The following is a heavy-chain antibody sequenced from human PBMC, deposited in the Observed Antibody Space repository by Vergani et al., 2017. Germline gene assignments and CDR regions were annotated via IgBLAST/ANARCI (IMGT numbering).Heavy chain of an antibody. CDR3: AKVSRSEVAGTFGAFDN. D-gene: IGHD6-19*01. J-gene: IGHJ3*02. CDR1: GFTFSTYA. Sequence: EVQLLESGGGLVQPGGSLRLSCAASGFTFSTYAMTWVRQAPGKGLEWVSTLSASDRRTHYADSVKGRFTISRDISKNTLFLHMNSLRPEDTAVYYCAKVSRSEVAGTFGAFDNWGQGTMVTVSS. CDR2: LSASDRRT. V-gene: IGHV3-23*01.